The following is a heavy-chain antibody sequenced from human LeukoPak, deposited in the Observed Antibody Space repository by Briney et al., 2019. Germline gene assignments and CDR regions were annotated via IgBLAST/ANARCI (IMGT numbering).Heavy chain of an antibody. J-gene: IGHJ4*02. CDR3: AREQRYDDFDY. D-gene: IGHD5-12*01. V-gene: IGHV3-74*01. CDR2: IHPDGSRT. Sequence: GGSLRLSCAASGFTFSDYWMHWVRHTPGKGLVWVSRIHPDGSRTRYIDSVKGRFIISRDNAENTVYLQMNGLRAEDAVVYYCAREQRYDDFDYWGQGILVTVSS. CDR1: GFTFSDYW.